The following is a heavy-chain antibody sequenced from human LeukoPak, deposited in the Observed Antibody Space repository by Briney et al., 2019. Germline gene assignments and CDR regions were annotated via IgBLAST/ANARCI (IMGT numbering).Heavy chain of an antibody. CDR3: ARAVAGTGGWFDP. V-gene: IGHV1-2*02. CDR2: INPNSGGT. D-gene: IGHD6-19*01. CDR1: GYTFTGYY. J-gene: IGHJ5*02. Sequence: ASVKVSCKASGYTFTGYYMHWVRQAPGQGLEWMGWINPNSGGTNYAQKFQGRVTMTRDTSISTAYMELSRLRSDDTAVYYCARAVAGTGGWFDPWGQGTLVTVSS.